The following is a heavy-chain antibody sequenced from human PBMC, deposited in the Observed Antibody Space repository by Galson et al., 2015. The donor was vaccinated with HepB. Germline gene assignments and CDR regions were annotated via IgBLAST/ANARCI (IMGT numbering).Heavy chain of an antibody. V-gene: IGHV3-74*01. CDR2: INSDGSST. J-gene: IGHJ6*02. D-gene: IGHD3-22*01. Sequence: SLRLSCAASGFTFSSYWMHWVRQAPGKGLVWVSRINSDGSSTSYADSVKGRFTISRDNAKNTLYLQMNSLRAEDTAVYYCARGSWKNYYDSSGYYYWAGSLGNYYYGMDVWGQGTTVTVSS. CDR3: ARGSWKNYYDSSGYYYWAGSLGNYYYGMDV. CDR1: GFTFSSYW.